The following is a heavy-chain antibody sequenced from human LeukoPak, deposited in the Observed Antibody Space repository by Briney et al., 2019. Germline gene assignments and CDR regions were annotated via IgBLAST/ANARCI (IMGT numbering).Heavy chain of an antibody. J-gene: IGHJ4*02. Sequence: AGGSLRFSCAASGFSFNNYAMSWVRRAPGKGLERVSAISTTGGSTYYADSVKGRFTISRDNSKNTLSLQMDSLRVEDTAVYYCAKDWTTVVTPKGYYFDSWGQGTLVTVPS. D-gene: IGHD4-23*01. CDR2: ISTTGGST. V-gene: IGHV3-23*01. CDR3: AKDWTTVVTPKGYYFDS. CDR1: GFSFNNYA.